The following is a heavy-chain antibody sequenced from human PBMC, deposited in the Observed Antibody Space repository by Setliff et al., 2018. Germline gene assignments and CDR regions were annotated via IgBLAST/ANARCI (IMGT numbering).Heavy chain of an antibody. CDR2: MNPNSGNT. Sequence: ASVKVSCKASGYTLTNYDINWLRQAAGQGLEWMGWMNPNSGNTGYAQKFQGRVTMTRNTSISTVYMELSSLGYEDMAVYYCARGLRQNRSNSDVFDIWGQGTVVTVSS. J-gene: IGHJ3*02. CDR3: ARGLRQNRSNSDVFDI. CDR1: GYTLTNYD. V-gene: IGHV1-8*02. D-gene: IGHD4-4*01.